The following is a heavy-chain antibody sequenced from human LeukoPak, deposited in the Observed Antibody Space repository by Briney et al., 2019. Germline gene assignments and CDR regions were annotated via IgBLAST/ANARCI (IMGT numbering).Heavy chain of an antibody. D-gene: IGHD3-22*01. Sequence: SETLSLTCTVSGGSISSYYWSWIRQPAGKGLEWIGRIYTSGSTNYHPSLKSRATMSVDTSKNQFSLKLSSVTAAETAVDYCARVGYDSSGYYDMFDYWGQGTLVTVSS. J-gene: IGHJ4*02. CDR2: IYTSGST. CDR3: ARVGYDSSGYYDMFDY. V-gene: IGHV4-4*07. CDR1: GGSISSYY.